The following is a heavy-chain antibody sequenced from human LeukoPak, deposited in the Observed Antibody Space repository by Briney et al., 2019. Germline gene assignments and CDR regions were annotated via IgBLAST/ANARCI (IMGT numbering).Heavy chain of an antibody. CDR1: GGSISSGDFY. J-gene: IGHJ4*02. Sequence: SETLSLTCAVSGGSISSGDFYWSWIRQPPGKGLEYIGYIYYIGSTYYNPSLKSRVTISVDTSKNQFSLNLSSVTAADTAVYYCVSFTDVVGGVNWGQGTLVTVSS. D-gene: IGHD3-10*01. CDR3: VSFTDVVGGVN. CDR2: IYYIGST. V-gene: IGHV4-30-4*01.